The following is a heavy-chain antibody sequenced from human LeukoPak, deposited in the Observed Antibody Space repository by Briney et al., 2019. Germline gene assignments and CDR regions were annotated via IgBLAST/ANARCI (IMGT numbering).Heavy chain of an antibody. CDR1: GGSISSSSYY. V-gene: IGHV4-39*02. CDR2: IYYSGST. D-gene: IGHD3-16*02. Sequence: SETLSLTCTVSGGSISSSSYYWGWIRQPPGKGLEWIGSIYYSGSTYYNPSLKSRVTISVDTSKNQFSLKLSSVTAADTAVYYCARERWGELSLPFDYWGQGTLVTVSS. J-gene: IGHJ4*02. CDR3: ARERWGELSLPFDY.